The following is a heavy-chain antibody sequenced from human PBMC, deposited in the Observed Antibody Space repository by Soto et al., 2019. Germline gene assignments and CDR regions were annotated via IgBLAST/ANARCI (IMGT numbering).Heavy chain of an antibody. CDR3: ARVYCSGGSCYSGANWFDP. CDR1: GFTFSSYS. CDR2: ISSSSSTI. J-gene: IGHJ5*02. Sequence: GGSLRLSCAASGFTFSSYSMNWVRQAPGKGLEWVSYISSSSSTIYYADSVKGRFTISRDNAKNSLYLQMNSLRAEDTAVYYCARVYCSGGSCYSGANWFDPWGQGTLVTVSS. V-gene: IGHV3-48*01. D-gene: IGHD2-15*01.